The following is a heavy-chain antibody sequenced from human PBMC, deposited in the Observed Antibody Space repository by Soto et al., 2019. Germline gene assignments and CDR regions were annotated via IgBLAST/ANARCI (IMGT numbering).Heavy chain of an antibody. Sequence: QVQLVESGGGVDQPGRSLRLSCAASGFTYSSYGMHWVRQAPGTGLEWVAVISYDGSNKYYADSVKGRFTISRDNSKNTLYVQMHSLRAEDTAVYYCAGESITIFAWFDYWGQGTLVTVSS. CDR2: ISYDGSNK. D-gene: IGHD3-9*01. J-gene: IGHJ4*02. V-gene: IGHV3-30*03. CDR1: GFTYSSYG. CDR3: AGESITIFAWFDY.